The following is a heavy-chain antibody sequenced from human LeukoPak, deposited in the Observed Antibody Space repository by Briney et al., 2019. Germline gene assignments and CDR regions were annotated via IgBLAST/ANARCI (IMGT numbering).Heavy chain of an antibody. CDR3: ARDPRYYGSGSYSE. Sequence: SETLSLTCTVSGGSISSYYWSWIRQPAGKGLEWIGRIYTSGSTNYNPSLKSRVTMSVDTSKNQFSLKLSSVTAADRAVYYCARDPRYYGSGSYSEWGQGTLVTVSS. D-gene: IGHD3-10*01. CDR2: IYTSGST. CDR1: GGSISSYY. V-gene: IGHV4-4*07. J-gene: IGHJ4*02.